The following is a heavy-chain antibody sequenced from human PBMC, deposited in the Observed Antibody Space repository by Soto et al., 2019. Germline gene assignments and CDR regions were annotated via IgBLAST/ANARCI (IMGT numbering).Heavy chain of an antibody. V-gene: IGHV3-33*01. CDR3: VRVFDTYYFDL. Sequence: QVHLVESGGGVVQPGRSLRLSCAASGFTFSTYGMHWVRQAPGKGLEWVALIWSDGGNKYYADSVKGRFTISRDNSKKTLYLQMNSLRAEDTAVYYCVRVFDTYYFDLWGQGNMVTVSS. D-gene: IGHD3-9*01. CDR2: IWSDGGNK. CDR1: GFTFSTYG. J-gene: IGHJ4*02.